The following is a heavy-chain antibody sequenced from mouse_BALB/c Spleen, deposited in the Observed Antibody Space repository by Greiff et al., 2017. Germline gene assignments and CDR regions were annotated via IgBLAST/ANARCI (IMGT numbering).Heavy chain of an antibody. V-gene: IGHV5-6-5*01. Sequence: EVMLVESGGGLVKPGGSLKLSCAASGFTFSSYAMSWVRQTPEKRLEWVASISSGGSTYYPDSVKGRFTISRDNARNILYLQMSSLRSEDTAMYYCASGYDDAMDDWGQGTSVTVSS. J-gene: IGHJ4*01. D-gene: IGHD2-12*01. CDR1: GFTFSSYA. CDR3: ASGYDDAMDD. CDR2: ISSGGST.